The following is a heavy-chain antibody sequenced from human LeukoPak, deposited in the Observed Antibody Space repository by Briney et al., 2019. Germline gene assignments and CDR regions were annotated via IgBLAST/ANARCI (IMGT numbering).Heavy chain of an antibody. D-gene: IGHD6-13*01. V-gene: IGHV7-4-1*02. J-gene: IGHJ6*02. CDR3: ASQQQLVLGGMDV. CDR2: INTNTGNP. Sequence: ASVKVSCKASGYTFTGYYIYWVRQAPGQGLEWMGWINTNTGNPTYAQGFTGRFAFSLDTSVSTAYLQISSLKAEDTAVYYCASQQQLVLGGMDVWGQGTTVTVSS. CDR1: GYTFTGYY.